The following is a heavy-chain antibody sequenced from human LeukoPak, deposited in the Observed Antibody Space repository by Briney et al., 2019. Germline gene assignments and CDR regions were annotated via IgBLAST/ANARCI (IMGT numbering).Heavy chain of an antibody. Sequence: GGSLRLSCAASGFTFSTYSMNWVRQAPGEGPEWLSYISSNSRTIYYAASVRGRFTISRDNAKNSLYLQMNSLRVEDTAVYYCARGPVVGGSNWFDPWGQGTLVTVSS. CDR1: GFTFSTYS. D-gene: IGHD2-15*01. J-gene: IGHJ5*02. CDR3: ARGPVVGGSNWFDP. V-gene: IGHV3-48*04. CDR2: ISSNSRTI.